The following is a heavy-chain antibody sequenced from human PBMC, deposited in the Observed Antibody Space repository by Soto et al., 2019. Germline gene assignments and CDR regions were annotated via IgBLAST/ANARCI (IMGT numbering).Heavy chain of an antibody. CDR3: AKDRGNGLYDFDY. CDR1: GFTFSSYA. J-gene: IGHJ4*02. V-gene: IGHV3-23*01. D-gene: IGHD2-2*02. CDR2: ISGSGVST. Sequence: EVQLLESGGGLVQPGVSLRLSCAASGFTFSSYAMTWVRQAPGKGLEWVSAISGSGVSTYYADSVKGRFTISRDNSNNTLYLQMNSLRADDTAVYYCAKDRGNGLYDFDYWGQGTLVTVSS.